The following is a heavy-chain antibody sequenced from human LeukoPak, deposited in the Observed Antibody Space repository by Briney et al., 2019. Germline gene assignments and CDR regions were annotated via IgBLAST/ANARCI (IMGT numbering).Heavy chain of an antibody. CDR3: ARGSMPGKFDY. CDR2: INHSGNT. Sequence: SETLSLTCAVYGGSFSGYYWSWIRQPPGKGLEWIGEINHSGNTNYNPSLKSRVTISVDTSKNQFSLKLSSVTAADTAVYYCARGSMPGKFDYWGQGTLVTVSS. CDR1: GGSFSGYY. D-gene: IGHD1-14*01. J-gene: IGHJ4*02. V-gene: IGHV4-34*01.